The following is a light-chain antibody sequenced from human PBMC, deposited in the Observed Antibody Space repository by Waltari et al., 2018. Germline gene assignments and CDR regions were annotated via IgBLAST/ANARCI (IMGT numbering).Light chain of an antibody. CDR1: QSVLYSSNNKNY. CDR2: WAS. J-gene: IGKJ3*01. V-gene: IGKV4-1*01. CDR3: QQYYSTRGVT. Sequence: DIVMTQSPDSLAVSLGERATINCKSSQSVLYSSNNKNYVAWYQQKPGQPPKLLIYWASTRESGVPDRFSGSGSGTDLTLTISSLQAEDVAVYYCQQYYSTRGVTFGPGTKVDIK.